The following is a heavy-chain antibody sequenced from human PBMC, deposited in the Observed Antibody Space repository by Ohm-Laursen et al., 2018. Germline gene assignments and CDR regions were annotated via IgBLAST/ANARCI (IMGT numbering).Heavy chain of an antibody. Sequence: GTLSLTCAVSGYSISSGYFWGWIRQPPGKGLEWIGTIYHSGSTYYNPSLKSRVTISVDTSKNQLSLKLTSVTAADTALYYCARGLWWFDPWGQGTLVTVSS. V-gene: IGHV4-38-2*01. CDR2: IYHSGST. J-gene: IGHJ5*02. CDR3: ARGLWWFDP. CDR1: GYSISSGYF.